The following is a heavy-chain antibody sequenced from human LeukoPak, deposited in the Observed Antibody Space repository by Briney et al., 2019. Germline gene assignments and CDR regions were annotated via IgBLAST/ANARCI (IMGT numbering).Heavy chain of an antibody. CDR2: IYYSGST. Sequence: PSETLSLTCTVSGGSISSYYWSWIRQPPGKGLEWIGYIYYSGSTNYNPYLKSRVTISVDTSKNQFSLKLSSVTAADTAVYYCARYYPYGDYFSDYYFDYWGQGTLVTVSS. D-gene: IGHD4-17*01. CDR1: GGSISSYY. V-gene: IGHV4-59*08. J-gene: IGHJ4*02. CDR3: ARYYPYGDYFSDYYFDY.